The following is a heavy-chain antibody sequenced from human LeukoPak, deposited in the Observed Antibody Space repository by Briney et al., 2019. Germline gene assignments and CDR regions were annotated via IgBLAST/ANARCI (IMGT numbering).Heavy chain of an antibody. CDR2: ISSSSSTI. J-gene: IGHJ6*03. CDR3: ARAHSSESYYYYMDV. Sequence: GGSLRLSCAASGFTFSSHSMNWVRQAPGKGLEWVSYISSSSSTIYYADSVKGRFTISRDNAKNSLYLQMNSLRAEDTAVYYCARAHSSESYYYYMDVWGKGTTVTVSS. CDR1: GFTFSSHS. D-gene: IGHD3-10*01. V-gene: IGHV3-48*01.